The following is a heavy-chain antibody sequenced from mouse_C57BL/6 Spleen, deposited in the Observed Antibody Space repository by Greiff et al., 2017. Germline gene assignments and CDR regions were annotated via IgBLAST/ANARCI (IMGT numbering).Heavy chain of an antibody. CDR1: GFNIKDYY. CDR2: VDPEDGDT. D-gene: IGHD2-12*01. V-gene: IGHV14-1*01. Sequence: EVQLQQSGAELVRPGASVKLSCTASGFNIKDYYMHWVKQRPEQGLEWIGRVDPEDGDTEYAPKFQGKATMTADTSSNTASLQLSSLTSEDTAVYYCTEGIRRLYAMDDWGQGTSVTVSS. CDR3: TEGIRRLYAMDD. J-gene: IGHJ4*01.